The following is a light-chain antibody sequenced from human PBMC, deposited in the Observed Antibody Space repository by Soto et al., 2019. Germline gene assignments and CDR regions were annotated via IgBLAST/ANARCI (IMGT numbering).Light chain of an antibody. V-gene: IGLV2-14*01. J-gene: IGLJ1*01. CDR3: TSYTNINTRACV. CDR2: EVT. Sequence: QSVLTQPASVSGSPGQSITISCTGTSGDIGSYNRVSWYQQHPGKAPKLIIYEVTDRPSGVSNRFSGSKSGNTASLTISGLQAEDDAEYYCTSYTNINTRACVFGTGTKVTV. CDR1: SGDIGSYNR.